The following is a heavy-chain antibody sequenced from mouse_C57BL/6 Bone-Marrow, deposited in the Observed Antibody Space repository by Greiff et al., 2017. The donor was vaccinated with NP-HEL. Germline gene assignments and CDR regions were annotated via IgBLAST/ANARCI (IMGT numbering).Heavy chain of an antibody. CDR3: ARHGYRGAMDY. CDR2: ISNLAYSI. CDR1: GFTFSDYG. Sequence: DVHLVESGGGLVQPGGSLKLSCAASGFTFSDYGMAWVRQAPRKGPEWVAFISNLAYSIYYADTVTGRFTISRENAKNTLYLEMSSLRSEDTAMYYCARHGYRGAMDYWGQGTSVTVSS. D-gene: IGHD2-12*01. J-gene: IGHJ4*01. V-gene: IGHV5-15*01.